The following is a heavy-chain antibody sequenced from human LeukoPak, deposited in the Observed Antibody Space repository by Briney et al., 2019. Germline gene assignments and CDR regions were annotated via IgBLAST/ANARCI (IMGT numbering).Heavy chain of an antibody. Sequence: SSETLSLTCAVSGGSISSYYWSWIRQPPGKGLEWIGYIYYSGSTNYNPSLKSRVTISVDTSKNQFSLKLSSVTAADTAVYYCAREDYGGNSDWGQGTLVTVSS. V-gene: IGHV4-59*01. D-gene: IGHD4-23*01. J-gene: IGHJ4*02. CDR1: GGSISSYY. CDR3: AREDYGGNSD. CDR2: IYYSGST.